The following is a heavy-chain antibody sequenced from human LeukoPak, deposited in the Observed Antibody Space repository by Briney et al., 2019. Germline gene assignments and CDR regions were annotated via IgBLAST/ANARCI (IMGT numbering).Heavy chain of an antibody. J-gene: IGHJ4*02. CDR1: GGTFSSYA. V-gene: IGHV1-69*13. Sequence: ASVKVSCKASGGTFSSYAISWVRQAPGQGLEWMGGIIPIFGTTNYAQKFQGRVTITADESTSTAYMELSSLRSEDTAVYYCARRAGYYDSSGYYGQLDYWGQGTLVTVSS. CDR3: ARRAGYYDSSGYYGQLDY. D-gene: IGHD3-22*01. CDR2: IIPIFGTT.